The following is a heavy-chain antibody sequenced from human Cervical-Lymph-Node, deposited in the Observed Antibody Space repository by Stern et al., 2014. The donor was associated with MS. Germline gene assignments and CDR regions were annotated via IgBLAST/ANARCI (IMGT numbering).Heavy chain of an antibody. D-gene: IGHD2/OR15-2a*01. V-gene: IGHV1-18*04. J-gene: IGHJ5*02. Sequence: VQLEESGPEVKKPGASVKVSCKTSGYTFTSYGIAWVRQAPAQGLEWMGWIAAYNGDTKSAQKFQGRVTMTIEESTGTGYMELRSLRSDDTAVYYCARVANRPPSPYWFAPWGQGTLVTVSS. CDR2: IAAYNGDT. CDR1: GYTFTSYG. CDR3: ARVANRPPSPYWFAP.